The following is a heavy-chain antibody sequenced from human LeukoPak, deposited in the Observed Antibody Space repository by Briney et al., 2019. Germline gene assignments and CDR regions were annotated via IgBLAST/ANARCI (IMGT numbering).Heavy chain of an antibody. Sequence: PSETLSLTCTVSGGSIGSGRYYWAWIRQPPGKGLEWIGSIYNSWSTSYIPSLKSRVAMSVDTSKNQFSLRLSSVTAADTAVYYCARNITSLIPAGYFDYWGQGTLVAVSS. V-gene: IGHV4-39*01. CDR2: IYNSWST. CDR3: ARNITSLIPAGYFDY. CDR1: GGSIGSGRYY. D-gene: IGHD2-2*01. J-gene: IGHJ4*02.